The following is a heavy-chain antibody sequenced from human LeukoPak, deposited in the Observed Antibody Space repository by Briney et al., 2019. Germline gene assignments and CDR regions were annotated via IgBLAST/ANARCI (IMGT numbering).Heavy chain of an antibody. CDR3: VREHDWGDFDY. CDR2: VSYRGNT. J-gene: IGHJ4*02. CDR1: GGSVTSGSYY. V-gene: IGHV4-61*01. Sequence: PSETLSLTCSVSGGSVTSGSYYWSWIRQPPGKELEGIGYVSYRGNTNYNPSLKSRVTISADTSRNQFSLKLTSVTAADTAVYYCVREHDWGDFDYWGQGTLVTVSS. D-gene: IGHD3-9*01.